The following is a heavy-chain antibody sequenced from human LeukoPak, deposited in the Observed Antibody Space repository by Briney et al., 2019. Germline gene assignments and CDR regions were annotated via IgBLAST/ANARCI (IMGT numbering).Heavy chain of an antibody. V-gene: IGHV3-21*01. J-gene: IGHJ4*02. CDR3: ARDLLGDY. CDR1: GFTVSSNE. Sequence: GGSLRLSCAASGFTVSSNEMSWVRQAPGKGLEWVSSISSSSSYIYYADSVKGRFTISRDNAKNSLYLQMNSLRAEDTAVYYCARDLLGDYWGQGTLVTVSS. CDR2: ISSSSSYI.